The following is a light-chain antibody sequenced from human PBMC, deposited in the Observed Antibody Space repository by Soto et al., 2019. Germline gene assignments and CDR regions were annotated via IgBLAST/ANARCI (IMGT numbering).Light chain of an antibody. J-gene: IGLJ1*01. CDR1: SSDVGGLNK. Sequence: QSALTQPASVSGSPGQSITISCSGTSSDVGGLNKVSWYQQYPGKVPKLLIYDVSNRPSGISSRFSGSKSGNTASLTIANLQTEDEADYYCCSYGRGGLNYVFGTGTKVTVL. CDR3: CSYGRGGLNYV. V-gene: IGLV2-14*01. CDR2: DVS.